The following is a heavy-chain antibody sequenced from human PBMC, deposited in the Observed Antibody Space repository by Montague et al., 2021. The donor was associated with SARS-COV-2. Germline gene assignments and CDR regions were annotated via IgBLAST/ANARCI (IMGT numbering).Heavy chain of an antibody. D-gene: IGHD3-3*01. J-gene: IGHJ4*02. Sequence: PALVKPTQTLTLTCTFSGFSLSTSGMCVSWIRQPPGKALEWLALIDWDDDKYYSTSLKTRLTISKDTSKNQVVLTMTNMDPVDTATYYCARSFSIYGGVVIPALFDYWGQGTLVTVSS. CDR1: GFSLSTSGMC. CDR2: IDWDDDK. V-gene: IGHV2-70*01. CDR3: ARSFSIYGGVVIPALFDY.